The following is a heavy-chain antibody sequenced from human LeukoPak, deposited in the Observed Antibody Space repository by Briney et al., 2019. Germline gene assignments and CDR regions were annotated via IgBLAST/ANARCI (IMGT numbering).Heavy chain of an antibody. J-gene: IGHJ4*02. CDR1: GFTFSSYA. Sequence: PGGSLRLSCAASGFTFSSYAMSWVRQAPGKGLEWVSAISGSGGSTYYADSVKGRFTISRDNSKNTLYLQMNGLRAEDTAVYYCAKDPPGGYSYGPFDYWGQGTLVTVSS. CDR2: ISGSGGST. CDR3: AKDPPGGYSYGPFDY. D-gene: IGHD5-18*01. V-gene: IGHV3-23*01.